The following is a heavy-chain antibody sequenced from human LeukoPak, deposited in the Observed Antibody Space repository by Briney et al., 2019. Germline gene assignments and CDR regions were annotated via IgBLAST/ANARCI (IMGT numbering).Heavy chain of an antibody. V-gene: IGHV3-30-3*01. CDR1: GFTFSSYA. Sequence: GGSLRLSCAASGFTFSSYAMHWVRQAPGKGLEWVAVISYGGSNKYYADSVKGRFTISRDNSKNTLYLQMNSLRAEDTAVYYCARVQGYYDSSGYYLFYHLDYWGQGTLVTVSS. J-gene: IGHJ4*02. D-gene: IGHD3-22*01. CDR3: ARVQGYYDSSGYYLFYHLDY. CDR2: ISYGGSNK.